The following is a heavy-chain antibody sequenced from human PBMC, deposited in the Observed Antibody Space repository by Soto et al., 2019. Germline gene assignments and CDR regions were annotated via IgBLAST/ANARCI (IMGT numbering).Heavy chain of an antibody. CDR2: IIPYYNTL. D-gene: IGHD6-13*01. CDR3: ASGASRWYPYFFDS. J-gene: IGHJ4*02. Sequence: QAQVVQSGAEVRKPGSSVKLSCKASEGTFNSYAIAWVRQAPGQGLEWMGGIIPYYNTLNYAQKFQDRVTITADDSTNTVHMALSSLRSDDTAVYFCASGASRWYPYFFDSWAQGTLVTVSS. CDR1: EGTFNSYA. V-gene: IGHV1-69*01.